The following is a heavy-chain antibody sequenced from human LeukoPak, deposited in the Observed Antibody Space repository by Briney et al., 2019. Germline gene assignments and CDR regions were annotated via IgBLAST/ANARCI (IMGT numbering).Heavy chain of an antibody. CDR1: GYTFTGYY. Sequence: ASVKVSCKASGYTFTGYYMHWVRQAPGQGLEWMGWINPNSGGTNYAQKFQGRVTMTRDTSISTAYMELSRLRSDDTAVYYCAREGSGSSSWYHYWGQGTLATVSS. CDR2: INPNSGGT. V-gene: IGHV1-2*02. D-gene: IGHD6-13*01. J-gene: IGHJ4*02. CDR3: AREGSGSSSWYHY.